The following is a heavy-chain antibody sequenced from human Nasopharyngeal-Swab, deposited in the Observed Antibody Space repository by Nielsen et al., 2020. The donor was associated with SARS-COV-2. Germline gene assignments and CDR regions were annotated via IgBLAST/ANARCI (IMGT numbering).Heavy chain of an antibody. V-gene: IGHV3-21*01. J-gene: IGHJ4*02. CDR3: ARDTPAMFAY. CDR1: GFTFSIYT. Sequence: GGSLRLSCAASGFTFSIYTMNWVRQAPGKGLEWVSAISSSGDYIYYAPSVKGRFTISRDNAKNSLYLQMNSLRAEDTAVYYCARDTPAMFAYWGQGMLVTVSS. CDR2: ISSSGDYI.